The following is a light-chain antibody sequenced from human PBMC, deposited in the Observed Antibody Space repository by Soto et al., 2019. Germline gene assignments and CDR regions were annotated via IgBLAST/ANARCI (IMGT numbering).Light chain of an antibody. CDR1: QSVSSN. J-gene: IGKJ2*01. V-gene: IGKV3-15*01. CDR2: GAS. CDR3: QQYDNWPPYT. Sequence: EIVMTQSPATLSVSPGERATLSCRASQSVSSNLAWYQQKPGQAPRLLFYGASTRATGIPARFSGSGSGTEFILTISSLQSEDFAVYYCQQYDNWPPYTFGQGTKLQIK.